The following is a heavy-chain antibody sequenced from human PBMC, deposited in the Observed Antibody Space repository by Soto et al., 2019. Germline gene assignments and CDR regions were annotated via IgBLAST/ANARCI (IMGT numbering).Heavy chain of an antibody. V-gene: IGHV5-10-1*01. CDR1: GYSFTSYW. CDR3: VKGDSSSWYVHYYGMDV. CDR2: IDPSDSYT. Sequence: GESLKISCKGSGYSFTSYWISWVRQMPGKGLEWMGRIDPSDSYTNYSPSFQGHVTISADNSKNTLYLQMSSLRAEDTAVYYCVKGDSSSWYVHYYGMDVWGQGTTVTVSS. J-gene: IGHJ6*02. D-gene: IGHD6-13*01.